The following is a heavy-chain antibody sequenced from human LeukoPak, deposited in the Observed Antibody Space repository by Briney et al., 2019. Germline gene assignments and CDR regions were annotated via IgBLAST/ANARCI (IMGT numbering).Heavy chain of an antibody. Sequence: PSETLSLTCSGSNYSISNSLYWGWLRQPPGKGLEWIGSIYRSGSTFYNPSLKSRVTILLDTSKNQFSLKLSSVTAADTAVYFCARGTYGYYMDVWGKGTTVTVSS. J-gene: IGHJ6*03. CDR1: NYSISNSLY. CDR2: IYRSGST. CDR3: ARGTYGYYMDV. V-gene: IGHV4-38-2*02. D-gene: IGHD4-17*01.